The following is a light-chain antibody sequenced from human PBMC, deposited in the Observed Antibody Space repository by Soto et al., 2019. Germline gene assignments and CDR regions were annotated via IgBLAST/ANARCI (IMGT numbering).Light chain of an antibody. CDR3: QQTSSFPLS. Sequence: IQMIQSTSSLSASVGDRVSITCRASQTVNNNYVNWYQQKPGEAPKLLIYIASGLQSGVPSRFNGSGSGTDFTLHINSLQPDDVATYFCQQTSSFPLSFGGGTKVEIK. CDR1: QTVNNNY. V-gene: IGKV1-39*01. J-gene: IGKJ4*01. CDR2: IAS.